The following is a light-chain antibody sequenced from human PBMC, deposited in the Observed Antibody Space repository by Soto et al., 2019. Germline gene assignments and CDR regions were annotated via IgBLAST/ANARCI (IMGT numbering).Light chain of an antibody. CDR2: WAS. Sequence: DIVMTQSPDSLDVSLGETATINCKSSQSVLYSSNNKNYVAWYQQKPGQPPKLLIYWASTRESGVPDRFSGSGSGTDFTLTISSLQAEDVAVYYCQQYYSTPRTFGQGTKLEIK. V-gene: IGKV4-1*01. CDR3: QQYYSTPRT. CDR1: QSVLYSSNNKNY. J-gene: IGKJ2*01.